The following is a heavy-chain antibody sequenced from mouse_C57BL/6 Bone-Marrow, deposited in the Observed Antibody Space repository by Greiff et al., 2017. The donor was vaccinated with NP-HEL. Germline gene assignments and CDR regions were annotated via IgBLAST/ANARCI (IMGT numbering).Heavy chain of an antibody. Sequence: QVQLQQSGPELVRPGASVKLSCKASGYTFTDYYINWVKQRPGQGLEWIARIYPGSGNTHYNEKFKGKATLTAEKSSSTAYMQLSSLTSEDSAVYFCARRHYYGFDYWGQGTTLTVSS. D-gene: IGHD1-1*01. CDR2: IYPGSGNT. J-gene: IGHJ2*01. CDR3: ARRHYYGFDY. V-gene: IGHV1-76*01. CDR1: GYTFTDYY.